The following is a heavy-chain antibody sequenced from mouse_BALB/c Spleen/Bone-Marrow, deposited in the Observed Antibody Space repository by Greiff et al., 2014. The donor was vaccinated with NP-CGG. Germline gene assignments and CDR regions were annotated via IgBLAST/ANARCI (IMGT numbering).Heavy chain of an antibody. Sequence: DVKLQESGPDLVKPSQSLSLTCTVTGYSITSDYSWHWIRQFPGNKLEWMGYIHYSGTTVYNPSLKSRISFTRDTSNNQFFLQLNSVTTEDTATYCCARFAGTPYTMDYWGQGTSVTVSS. CDR2: IHYSGTT. J-gene: IGHJ4*01. D-gene: IGHD4-1*01. CDR3: ARFAGTPYTMDY. CDR1: GYSITSDYS. V-gene: IGHV3-1*02.